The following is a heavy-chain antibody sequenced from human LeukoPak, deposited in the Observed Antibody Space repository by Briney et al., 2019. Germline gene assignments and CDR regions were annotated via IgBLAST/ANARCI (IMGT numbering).Heavy chain of an antibody. D-gene: IGHD2-21*02. V-gene: IGHV3-7*01. CDR1: GFTFSTYW. CDR2: INQDASEI. Sequence: PGGSLRLSCAASGFTFSTYWMNWYRQAPGKGLEWVGNINQDASEINYVDSVRGRFTISRDNAKNSLRPQMNSLRAEDTAVYYCATDRDNSDWQKRFDSWGQGTLVTVSS. J-gene: IGHJ4*02. CDR3: ATDRDNSDWQKRFDS.